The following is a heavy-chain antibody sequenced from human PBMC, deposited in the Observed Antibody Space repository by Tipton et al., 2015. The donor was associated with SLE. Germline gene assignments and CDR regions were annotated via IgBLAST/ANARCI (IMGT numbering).Heavy chain of an antibody. CDR3: ARSLVWSGYYGYMDV. Sequence: SLRLSCAASEFTFSTYWMSWVRQAPGKGLEWVANINQAGSEKYYVDSVKGRFTISRDNAKNSLYLQMNSLRAEDTAVYYCARSLVWSGYYGYMDVWGKGTTVTVSS. CDR1: EFTFSTYW. V-gene: IGHV3-7*01. J-gene: IGHJ6*03. CDR2: INQAGSEK. D-gene: IGHD3-3*01.